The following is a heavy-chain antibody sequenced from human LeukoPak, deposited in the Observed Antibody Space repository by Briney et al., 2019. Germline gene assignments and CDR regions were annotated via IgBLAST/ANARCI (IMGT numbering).Heavy chain of an antibody. CDR1: RGSISSYY. CDR3: ARVEGGRAKRWWFDP. Sequence: KTSETLSLTCTVSRGSISSYYWSWIRQPAGKGLEWIGRIYTSVSTNYNPSLKSRVTMSVDTSKNQFCLKLSSVTAADTAVYYRARVEGGRAKRWWFDPWGQGTLVTVSS. V-gene: IGHV4-4*07. CDR2: IYTSVST. D-gene: IGHD2-15*01. J-gene: IGHJ5*02.